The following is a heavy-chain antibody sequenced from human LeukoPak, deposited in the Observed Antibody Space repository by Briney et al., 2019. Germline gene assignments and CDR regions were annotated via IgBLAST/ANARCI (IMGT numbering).Heavy chain of an antibody. V-gene: IGHV3-30-3*01. CDR3: ASSVEAAMLTDH. D-gene: IGHD5-18*01. J-gene: IGHJ4*02. Sequence: PGRSLRLSCAASGFTFSSYAMHWVRQAPGKGLEWVAVISYDGSNKYYADSVKGRFTISRENSKNSLYLQMNSLRAEDTAVYYCASSVEAAMLTDHWGQGTLVTVSS. CDR2: ISYDGSNK. CDR1: GFTFSSYA.